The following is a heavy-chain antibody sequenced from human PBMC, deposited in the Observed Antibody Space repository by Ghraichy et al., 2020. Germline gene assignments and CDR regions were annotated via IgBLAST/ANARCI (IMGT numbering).Heavy chain of an antibody. CDR1: GFTFSGSA. Sequence: GGSLRLSCAASGFTFSGSAMHWVCQASGKGLEWVGRIRSKANSYATAYAASVKGRFTISRDDSKNTAYLQMNSLKTEDTAVYYCQVATAVGGYWGQGTLVTVSS. CDR2: IRSKANSYAT. J-gene: IGHJ4*02. D-gene: IGHD5-12*01. CDR3: QVATAVGGY. V-gene: IGHV3-73*01.